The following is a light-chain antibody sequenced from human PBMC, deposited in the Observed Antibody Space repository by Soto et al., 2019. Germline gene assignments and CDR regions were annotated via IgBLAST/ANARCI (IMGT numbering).Light chain of an antibody. Sequence: EMVFTQSPGTLSLSPGERATLSCRASQSVSSSYLAWYQQKPGQAPRLLIYGASSRATGIPDGFSGSGSGTDFTLTISSLEPEDFAVYYCRQDGSSSWTFGQGSKVDIK. J-gene: IGKJ1*01. CDR3: RQDGSSSWT. CDR1: QSVSSSY. V-gene: IGKV3-20*01. CDR2: GAS.